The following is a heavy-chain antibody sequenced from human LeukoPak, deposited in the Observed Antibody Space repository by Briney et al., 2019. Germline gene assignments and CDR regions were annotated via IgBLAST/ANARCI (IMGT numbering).Heavy chain of an antibody. CDR1: GLAFSSYS. J-gene: IGHJ6*02. V-gene: IGHV3-23*01. Sequence: PGGSLRLSCVASGLAFSSYSMHWVRPAPGKGLEWGSGISSSGGYTDYTDSMRGRFTVSRDNSKNTLYLQMNSLRADDTAVYYCAKVLGHDGSGNFWYGMDVWGQGTTVTVSS. CDR2: ISSSGGYT. CDR3: AKVLGHDGSGNFWYGMDV. D-gene: IGHD3-22*01.